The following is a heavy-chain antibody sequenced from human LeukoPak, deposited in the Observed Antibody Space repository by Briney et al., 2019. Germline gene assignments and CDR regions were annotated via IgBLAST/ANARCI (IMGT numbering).Heavy chain of an antibody. J-gene: IGHJ4*02. CDR1: GFTFSSYG. CDR3: ARNWNGADY. Sequence: GRSLRLSCAASGFTFSSYGMHWVRQAPGKGLEWVAVIWYDGSNKYYADSVKGRFTISRDNAKNTLYLQMNSLRVDDTAVYYCARNWNGADYWGRGTLVTVSS. D-gene: IGHD1-1*01. CDR2: IWYDGSNK. V-gene: IGHV3-33*03.